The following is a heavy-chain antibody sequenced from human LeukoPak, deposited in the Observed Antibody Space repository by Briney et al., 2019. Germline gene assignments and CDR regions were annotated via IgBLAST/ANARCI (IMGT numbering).Heavy chain of an antibody. CDR2: LNPNSGNT. Sequence: GASVKVSCKASGYTLTSYDINWVRQATGQGLEWMGWLNPNSGNTGYAQKFQGRVTMTRNTSISTAYMELSSLRSEDTAVYYCARGYHDSSGYLFDYWGQGTLVTVSS. CDR3: ARGYHDSSGYLFDY. J-gene: IGHJ4*02. CDR1: GYTLTSYD. V-gene: IGHV1-8*01. D-gene: IGHD3-22*01.